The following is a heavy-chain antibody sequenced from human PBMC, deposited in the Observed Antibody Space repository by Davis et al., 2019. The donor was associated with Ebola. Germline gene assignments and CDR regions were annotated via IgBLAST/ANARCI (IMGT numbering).Heavy chain of an antibody. V-gene: IGHV1-2*02. D-gene: IGHD2-8*02. CDR1: GYTFTGNY. CDR3: AKEDWWRFDP. Sequence: ASVKVSCKASGYTFTGNYMHWVRQAPGQGLEWMGWINPNSGGTKYAQKFQGRVTMTRDTSISTAYMELSSLRSDDTALYYCAKEDWWRFDPWGQGTLVTVSS. CDR2: INPNSGGT. J-gene: IGHJ5*02.